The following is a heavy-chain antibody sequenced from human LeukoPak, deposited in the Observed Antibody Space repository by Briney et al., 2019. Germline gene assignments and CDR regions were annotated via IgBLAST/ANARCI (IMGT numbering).Heavy chain of an antibody. CDR2: ISSSGSTI. D-gene: IGHD7-27*01. CDR1: GFTVSSNY. CDR3: ARDLWGSRDFDY. V-gene: IGHV3-11*04. Sequence: PGGSLRLSCAASGFTVSSNYMSWVRQAPGKGLEWVSYISSSGSTIYYADSVKGRFTISRDNAKNSLYLQMNSLRAEDTAVYYCARDLWGSRDFDYWGQGTLVTVSS. J-gene: IGHJ4*02.